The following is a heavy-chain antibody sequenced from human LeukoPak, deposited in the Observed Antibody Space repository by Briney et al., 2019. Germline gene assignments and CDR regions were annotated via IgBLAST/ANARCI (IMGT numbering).Heavy chain of an antibody. CDR1: GGSFSGYY. Sequence: PSETLSLTCAVYGGSFSGYYWSWIRQPPGKGLEWIGEINHSGSTNYNPSLKSRVTISVDTSKNQFSLKLSSVTATDTAVYFCVRLLGGYFAGNTFDIWGQGTVVSVSS. D-gene: IGHD3-9*01. J-gene: IGHJ3*02. CDR3: VRLLGGYFAGNTFDI. CDR2: INHSGST. V-gene: IGHV4-34*01.